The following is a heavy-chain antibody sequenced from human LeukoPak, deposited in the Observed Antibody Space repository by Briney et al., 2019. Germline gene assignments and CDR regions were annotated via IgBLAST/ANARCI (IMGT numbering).Heavy chain of an antibody. CDR2: IKAKAHGGTI. J-gene: IGHJ4*02. D-gene: IGHD1-26*01. CDR1: GFTFINAW. V-gene: IGHV3-15*01. CDR3: TADGVGVEGATYDN. Sequence: GGSLRLSCAASGFTFINAWMAWVRQAPGKGLEWVGRIKAKAHGGTIEYAAPVKGRFTISRDDSKNTLYLQMNSLKTEDTAVYYCTADGVGVEGATYDNWGQGTLVSVSS.